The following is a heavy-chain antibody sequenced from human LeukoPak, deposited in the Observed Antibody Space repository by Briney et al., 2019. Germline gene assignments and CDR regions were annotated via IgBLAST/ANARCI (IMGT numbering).Heavy chain of an antibody. CDR2: INHSGST. CDR1: GGSISSYY. J-gene: IGHJ4*02. V-gene: IGHV4-34*01. D-gene: IGHD5-18*01. Sequence: SETLSLICTVSGGSISSYYWSWIRQPPGKGLEWIGEINHSGSTNYNPSLKSRVTISVDTSKNQFSLKLSSVTAADTAVYYCARGEYSYGYGYWGQGTLVTVSS. CDR3: ARGEYSYGYGY.